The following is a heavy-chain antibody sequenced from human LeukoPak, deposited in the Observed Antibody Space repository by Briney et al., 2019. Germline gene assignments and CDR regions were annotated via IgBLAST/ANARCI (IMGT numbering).Heavy chain of an antibody. V-gene: IGHV3-64*01. D-gene: IGHD2-2*01. J-gene: IGHJ6*02. CDR3: ARGPFHLVNYGMDV. CDR1: GFTFSSYA. Sequence: PGGSLRLSCAASGFTFSSYAMHWVRQAPGKGLEYVSAISSNGGSTYYANSVEGRFTISRDNSKNTLYLQMGSLRAEDMAVYYCARGPFHLVNYGMDVWGQGTTVTVSS. CDR2: ISSNGGST.